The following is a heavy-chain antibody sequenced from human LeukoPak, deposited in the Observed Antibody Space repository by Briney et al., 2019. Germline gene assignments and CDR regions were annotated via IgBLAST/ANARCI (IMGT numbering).Heavy chain of an antibody. CDR1: GLTVSSEY. V-gene: IGHV3-53*01. D-gene: IGHD2-15*01. Sequence: PGGSLRLSCAAYGLTVSSEYLAWVRQAPGKGLEWISVIYGAASTSSPSSVQGPFTISRDTYSTALYLQMNSLRVEDTAVYHCARLLPASRHYFDYWGQGTLVTVSS. CDR3: ARLLPASRHYFDY. J-gene: IGHJ4*02. CDR2: IYGAAST.